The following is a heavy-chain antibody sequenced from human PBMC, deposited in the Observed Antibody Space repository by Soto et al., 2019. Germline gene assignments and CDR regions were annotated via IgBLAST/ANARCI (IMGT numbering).Heavy chain of an antibody. J-gene: IGHJ6*02. Sequence: QVQVVQSGAEVKETGSSVKVSCKASGDTFNRDVVSWVRQAPGQGLEWMGGIIPLFGTTNYAQTLQGRVTITADESTNTVYMELRNLRVDDTAVYYCASLRGVDVWGQGTAVTVSS. CDR2: IIPLFGTT. V-gene: IGHV1-69*01. CDR1: GDTFNRDV. CDR3: ASLRGVDV.